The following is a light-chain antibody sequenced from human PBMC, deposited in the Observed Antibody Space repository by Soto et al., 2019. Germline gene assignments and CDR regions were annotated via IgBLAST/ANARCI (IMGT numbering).Light chain of an antibody. J-gene: IGKJ2*01. V-gene: IGKV1-39*01. CDR3: QQSYRTPYP. CDR2: AGS. CDR1: QSISNY. Sequence: DIQMTQSPSSLSASVGDRVTITCRTSQSISNYLNWYQQNPGKAPKLLIYAGSTLQSGVTLRFSGSGSGTDFTLTISSLQPEDFTTYYCQQSYRTPYPFGQGTRLDIK.